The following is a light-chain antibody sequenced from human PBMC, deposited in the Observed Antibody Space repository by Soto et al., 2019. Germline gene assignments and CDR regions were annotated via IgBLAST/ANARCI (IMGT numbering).Light chain of an antibody. CDR3: QQYNNWPIT. CDR2: GAS. CDR1: QSVSSN. Sequence: EIVMTQSPATLSVSPGERATLSCRASQSVSSNLAWYQQKAGQAPRILIYGASTRATGIPARFCGSGSGTEFTLTISSLESEDFAVYYCQQYNNWPITFGQGTRLEIK. J-gene: IGKJ5*01. V-gene: IGKV3-15*01.